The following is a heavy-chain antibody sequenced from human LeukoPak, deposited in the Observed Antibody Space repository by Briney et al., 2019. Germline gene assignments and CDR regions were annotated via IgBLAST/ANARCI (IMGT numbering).Heavy chain of an antibody. CDR1: GDPINSYS. CDR3: ARAHGGGSGWTQNKSLIFRFDP. D-gene: IGHD6-19*01. V-gene: IGHV4-59*01. Sequence: SETLSLTCTVSGDPINSYSWSWIRQPPGKGLEWIGYIYYSGSTNYNPSLKSRVPISVDTSKNQYSLKLNYVTAADTAVYYCARAHGGGSGWTQNKSLIFRFDPWGQGTLVTVSS. J-gene: IGHJ5*02. CDR2: IYYSGST.